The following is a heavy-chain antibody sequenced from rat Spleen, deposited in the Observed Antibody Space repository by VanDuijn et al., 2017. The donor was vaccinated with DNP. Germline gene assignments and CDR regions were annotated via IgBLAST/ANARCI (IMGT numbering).Heavy chain of an antibody. J-gene: IGHJ2*01. CDR1: GFTFSDYA. D-gene: IGHD1-2*01. V-gene: IGHV5-17*01. CDR2: IIYDGSST. CDR3: ASWAPIAPLSTSNY. Sequence: EVQLVESGGGLVQPGNSLKLSCAASGFTFSDYAMAWVRQSPKKGLEWVATIIYDGSSTYYRDSVKGRFTISRDNAENTVYLQMSSLRSEDTATYYCASWAPIAPLSTSNYWGQGVMVTVSS.